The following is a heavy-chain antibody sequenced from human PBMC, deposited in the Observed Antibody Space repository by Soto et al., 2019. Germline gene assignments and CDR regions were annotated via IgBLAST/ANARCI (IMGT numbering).Heavy chain of an antibody. J-gene: IGHJ3*02. CDR2: ISGSGGST. CDR3: AKPLDGYSYVYAFDI. V-gene: IGHV3-23*01. D-gene: IGHD5-18*01. Sequence: EVRLLESGGGLVQRGGSLRLSCAASQFTFSKYGMTWVRQAPGKGLEWVSGISGSGGSTYYADSVKGRFTISRDDSKNTLYLQMNSLRVEDTAVYDCAKPLDGYSYVYAFDIWGQGTMVTVSS. CDR1: QFTFSKYG.